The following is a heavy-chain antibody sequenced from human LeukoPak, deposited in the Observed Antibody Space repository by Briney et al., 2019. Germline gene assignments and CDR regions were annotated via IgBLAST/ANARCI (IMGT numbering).Heavy chain of an antibody. CDR3: ARDLARYSSGCDY. Sequence: QPGGSLRLSCAASGFTFSSYGMHWVRQAPGKGLEWVVGISYDGSTTYYPNSVKGRFIISRDNSKNTLYLQMSSLRAEDTAVYYCARDLARYSSGCDYWGQGTLVTVSS. D-gene: IGHD6-19*01. J-gene: IGHJ4*02. V-gene: IGHV3-30*03. CDR2: ISYDGSTT. CDR1: GFTFSSYG.